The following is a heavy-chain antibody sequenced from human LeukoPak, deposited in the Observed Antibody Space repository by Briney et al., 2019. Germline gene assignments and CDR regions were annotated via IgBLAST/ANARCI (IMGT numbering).Heavy chain of an antibody. J-gene: IGHJ4*02. CDR1: GGSISSSNW. D-gene: IGHD5-18*01. CDR2: ISDSGRT. Sequence: SETLSLTCAVSGGSISSSNWWSWVRQPPGKGLEWIGEISDSGRTNYNPSLKSRVTISVDKSKNQFSLKVSSVTAADTAVYYCARGIQLWLSYDYWGQGTLVTVSS. CDR3: ARGIQLWLSYDY. V-gene: IGHV4-4*02.